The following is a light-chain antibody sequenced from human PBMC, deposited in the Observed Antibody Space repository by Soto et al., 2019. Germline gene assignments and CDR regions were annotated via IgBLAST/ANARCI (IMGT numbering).Light chain of an antibody. CDR1: QSVSSY. CDR3: QHYVNWPLT. J-gene: IGKJ4*01. V-gene: IGKV3-15*01. CDR2: DAS. Sequence: VWTQSPATVTLSPGEMATLSCMACQSVSSYLAWYQQKPGQAPRLLIYDASIRAAGVPARFSGSRSGAEFTLTLSSLQSEDFAVYYCQHYVNWPLTFGGGTKVDI.